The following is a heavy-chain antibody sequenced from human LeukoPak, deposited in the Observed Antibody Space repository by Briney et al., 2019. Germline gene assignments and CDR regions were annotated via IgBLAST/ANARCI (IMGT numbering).Heavy chain of an antibody. D-gene: IGHD2-2*01. V-gene: IGHV3-7*01. CDR3: ATYCSSASCPEYHFDY. CDR1: GFTLSNYW. CDR2: IKQDGSQR. J-gene: IGHJ4*02. Sequence: RGSLRLSCAPAGFTLSNYWMSWVSPAPGKGLEWVANIKQDGSQRRYVDSVKGRFTISRDNAKNSLFLQTNILGAEDTAVYYCATYCSSASCPEYHFDYWGQGTLVTVSS.